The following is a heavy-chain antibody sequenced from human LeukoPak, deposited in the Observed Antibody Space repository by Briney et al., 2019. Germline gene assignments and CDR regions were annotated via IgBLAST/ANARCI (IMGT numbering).Heavy chain of an antibody. D-gene: IGHD5-18*01. Sequence: GASVKVSCKASGGTFSSYAISWVRQAPGQGLEWMGWISAYNGNTNYAQKLQGRVTMTTDTSTSTAYMELRSLRSDDTAVYYCARDSRWDIAMVPGYWGQGTLVTVSS. J-gene: IGHJ4*02. CDR3: ARDSRWDIAMVPGY. CDR2: ISAYNGNT. CDR1: GGTFSSYA. V-gene: IGHV1-18*01.